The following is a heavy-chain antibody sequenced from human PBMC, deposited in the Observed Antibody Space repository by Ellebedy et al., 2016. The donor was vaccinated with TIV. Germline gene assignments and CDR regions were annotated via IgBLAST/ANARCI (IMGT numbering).Heavy chain of an antibody. J-gene: IGHJ5*02. D-gene: IGHD6-13*01. Sequence: AASVKVSCKASGYTFTSYDINRVRQATGQGLEWMGWMNPNSGNTGYAQKFQGRVTMTRNTSISTAYMELSSLRSEDTAVYYCARLSTYSSSWYNWFDPWGQGTLVTVSS. CDR2: MNPNSGNT. CDR3: ARLSTYSSSWYNWFDP. CDR1: GYTFTSYD. V-gene: IGHV1-8*01.